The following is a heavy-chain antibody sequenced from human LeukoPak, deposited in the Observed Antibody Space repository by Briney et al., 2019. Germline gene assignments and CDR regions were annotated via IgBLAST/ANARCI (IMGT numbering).Heavy chain of an antibody. CDR2: INQDGSEK. CDR3: ARASDPWLQLT. V-gene: IGHV3-7*05. CDR1: GFTFSNYW. D-gene: IGHD5-24*01. Sequence: GGSLRLSCAASGFTFSNYWMIWVRQAPGKGLEWVGNINQDGSEKRYADSVRGRFTISRDNAQTSLYLQMNSLRAEDTAVCYCARASDPWLQLTWGQGTLVTVSS. J-gene: IGHJ5*02.